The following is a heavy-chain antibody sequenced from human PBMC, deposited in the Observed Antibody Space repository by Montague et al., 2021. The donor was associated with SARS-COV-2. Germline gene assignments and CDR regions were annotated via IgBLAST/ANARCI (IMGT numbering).Heavy chain of an antibody. D-gene: IGHD5-18*01. Sequence: SVKVSGKVSGYTLTELSMHWVRQAPGKGLEWMGGFDPEDGETIYAQKFXGRVTMTEDTSTDTAYMELSSLRSEDTAVYYCATTPALYSYGLGLDYWGQGTLVTVSS. CDR2: FDPEDGET. J-gene: IGHJ4*02. CDR1: GYTLTELS. CDR3: ATTPALYSYGLGLDY. V-gene: IGHV1-24*01.